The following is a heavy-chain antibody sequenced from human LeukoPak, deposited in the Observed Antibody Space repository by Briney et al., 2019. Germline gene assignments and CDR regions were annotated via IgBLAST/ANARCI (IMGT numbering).Heavy chain of an antibody. CDR1: GFTFSTYA. CDR2: ISGGGGRT. D-gene: IGHD2-2*01. J-gene: IGHJ6*02. Sequence: GGSLRLSCAASGFTFSTYAMSWVRQAPGKGLEWVSAISGGGGRTFYADSVEGRFTVSRDNSKNTLYLQMNRLRPEDTAEYYCARYCVTTNCDVSSHYGMDVWGQGTTVTVSS. V-gene: IGHV3-23*01. CDR3: ARYCVTTNCDVSSHYGMDV.